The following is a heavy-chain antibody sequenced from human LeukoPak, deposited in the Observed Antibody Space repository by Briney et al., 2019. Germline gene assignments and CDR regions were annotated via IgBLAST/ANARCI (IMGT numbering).Heavy chain of an antibody. CDR3: AETLRSGPNI. J-gene: IGHJ3*02. CDR2: IRYDGSNK. CDR1: GFTFSSYG. V-gene: IGHV3-30*02. D-gene: IGHD3-3*01. Sequence: GGSLRLSCAASGFTFSSYGMHWVRQAPGKGLEWVAFIRYDGSNKYYADSVKGRFTLSRDNSKNTLYLQMNSLRAEDTAVYYCAETLRSGPNIWGQGTMVTVSS.